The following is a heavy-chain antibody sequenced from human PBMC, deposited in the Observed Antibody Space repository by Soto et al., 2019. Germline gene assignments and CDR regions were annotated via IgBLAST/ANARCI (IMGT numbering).Heavy chain of an antibody. V-gene: IGHV4-59*01. CDR1: GGSIRSYY. J-gene: IGHJ4*02. CDR2: IYYSGST. CDR3: ARRYGGNFDY. Sequence: QVQLQESGPGLVKPSETLSLTCTVSGGSIRSYYWSWIRQPPGKGLEWIGYIYYSGSTNYNPSLKSRVTISVDTSNNQFSLTLRSVTAADTAVYYCARRYGGNFDYWGQGTLVTVSS. D-gene: IGHD1-26*01.